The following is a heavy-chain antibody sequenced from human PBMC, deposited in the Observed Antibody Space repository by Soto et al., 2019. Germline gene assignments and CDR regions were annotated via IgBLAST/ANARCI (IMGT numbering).Heavy chain of an antibody. CDR3: ARDLEEMATIPRGGAFDI. CDR2: IIPIFGTA. V-gene: IGHV1-69*13. D-gene: IGHD5-12*01. Sequence: SVKVSCKASGGTFSSYAISWVRQAPGQGLEWMGGIIPIFGTANYAQKFQGRVTTTADESTSTAYMELSSLRSEDTAVYYCARDLEEMATIPRGGAFDIWGQGTMVTVSS. J-gene: IGHJ3*02. CDR1: GGTFSSYA.